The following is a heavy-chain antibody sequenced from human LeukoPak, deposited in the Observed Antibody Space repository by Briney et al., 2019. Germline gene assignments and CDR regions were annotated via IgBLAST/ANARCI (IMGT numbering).Heavy chain of an antibody. Sequence: SVKVSCMASGGTFSSYAISWVRQAPGQGLEWMGGIIPIFGTANYAQKFQGRVTITADESTSTAYMELSSLRSEDTAVYYCAQSNRYYFDYWGQGTLVTVSS. V-gene: IGHV1-69*01. J-gene: IGHJ4*02. CDR1: GGTFSSYA. CDR3: AQSNRYYFDY. CDR2: IIPIFGTA. D-gene: IGHD1-14*01.